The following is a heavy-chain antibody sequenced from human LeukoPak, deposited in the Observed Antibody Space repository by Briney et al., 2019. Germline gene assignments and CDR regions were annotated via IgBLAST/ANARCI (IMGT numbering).Heavy chain of an antibody. V-gene: IGHV4-4*07. Sequence: SETLSLTCSVSGGSIRNYYWSWIRQPPGKGLEWIGRIYTSGSTNYNPSLKSRVTMSVDTSKNQFSLKLSSVTAADTAVYYCARELGQYYDFWSGSSGYYYGMDVWGQGTTVTVSS. D-gene: IGHD3-3*01. J-gene: IGHJ6*02. CDR1: GGSIRNYY. CDR3: ARELGQYYDFWSGSSGYYYGMDV. CDR2: IYTSGST.